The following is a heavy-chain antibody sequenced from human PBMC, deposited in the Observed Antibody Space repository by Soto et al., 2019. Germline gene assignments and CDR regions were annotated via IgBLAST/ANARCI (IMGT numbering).Heavy chain of an antibody. CDR2: IYYSGST. CDR1: GGSVSSRSYY. CDR3: ARRLAHYYDSRGYYHLAWFDP. D-gene: IGHD3-22*01. V-gene: IGHV4-39*01. Sequence: PSWTLALTCTVSGGSVSSRSYYGGWIRQPPGKGLEWIGSIYYSGSTYYNPSLKSRVTISVDTSKNQFSLKLSSVTAADTAVYYCARRLAHYYDSRGYYHLAWFDPWGQGTLVTVSS. J-gene: IGHJ5*02.